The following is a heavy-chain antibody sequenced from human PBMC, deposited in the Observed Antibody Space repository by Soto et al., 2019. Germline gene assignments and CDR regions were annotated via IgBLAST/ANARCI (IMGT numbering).Heavy chain of an antibody. CDR1: GFTFSSYA. V-gene: IGHV3-30-3*01. Sequence: GGSLRLSCAAPGFTFSSYAMHWVRQAPGKGLEWVAVISYDGSNKYYADSVKGRFTISRDNSKNTLYLQMNSLRAEDTAVYYCARGLTVTKYYYYYYGMDVWGQGTTVTVSS. CDR3: ARGLTVTKYYYYYYGMDV. D-gene: IGHD4-4*01. J-gene: IGHJ6*02. CDR2: ISYDGSNK.